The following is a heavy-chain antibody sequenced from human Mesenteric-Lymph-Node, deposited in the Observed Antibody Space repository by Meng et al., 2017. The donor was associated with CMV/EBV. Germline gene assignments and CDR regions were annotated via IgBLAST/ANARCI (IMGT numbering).Heavy chain of an antibody. D-gene: IGHD3-22*01. J-gene: IGHJ4*02. Sequence: FRSYAMPWVRQAPGKGLEWVAVISYDGSNKYYADSVKGRFTISRDNSKNTLYLQMNSLRAEDTAVYYCARVEDYYDSSGYYSAFDYWGQGTLVTVSS. CDR3: ARVEDYYDSSGYYSAFDY. CDR2: ISYDGSNK. V-gene: IGHV3-30*04. CDR1: FRSYA.